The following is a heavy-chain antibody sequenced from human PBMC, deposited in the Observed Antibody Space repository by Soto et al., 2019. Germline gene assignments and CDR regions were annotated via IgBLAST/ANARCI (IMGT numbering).Heavy chain of an antibody. CDR1: GGSVTNSCYY. Sequence: SETRSLTCPVSGGSVTNSCYYWGWIRQSPGKGLEWIGSVYYRGSSYSKSPVKSRVTTTIDTSNNRTSLRLISVTASDTAVYFCVSQPPTVPTPAYFNYWGPGALVTVSS. CDR3: VSQPPTVPTPAYFNY. CDR2: VYYRGSS. J-gene: IGHJ4*02. V-gene: IGHV4-39*01.